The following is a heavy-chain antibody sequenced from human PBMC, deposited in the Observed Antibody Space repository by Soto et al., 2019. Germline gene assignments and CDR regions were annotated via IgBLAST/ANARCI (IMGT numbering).Heavy chain of an antibody. J-gene: IGHJ4*02. V-gene: IGHV4-61*01. CDR1: GGSVSSGSYY. Sequence: SDTLSLTCTVSGGSVSSGSYYWSWIRQPPGKGLEWIGYIYYSGSTNYNPSLKSRVTISVDTSKNQFSLKLSSVTAADTAVYYCASYGYPIGGGFDYWGQGTLVTVSS. CDR2: IYYSGST. CDR3: ASYGYPIGGGFDY. D-gene: IGHD5-18*01.